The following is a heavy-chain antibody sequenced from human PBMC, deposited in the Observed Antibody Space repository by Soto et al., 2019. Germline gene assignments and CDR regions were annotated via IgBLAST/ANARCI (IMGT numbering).Heavy chain of an antibody. Sequence: QVQLQESGPGLVKPSETLSLTCTVSGGSISSYYWSWIRQPPGKGLEGIGYIYFSGSTNYNPSLKSRVTTSVNTSKNQFSLKLSSVTAADTAVYYCASSSSSWLPCDYWGQGTLVTVSS. J-gene: IGHJ4*02. CDR3: ASSSSSWLPCDY. CDR1: GGSISSYY. V-gene: IGHV4-59*01. CDR2: IYFSGST. D-gene: IGHD6-13*01.